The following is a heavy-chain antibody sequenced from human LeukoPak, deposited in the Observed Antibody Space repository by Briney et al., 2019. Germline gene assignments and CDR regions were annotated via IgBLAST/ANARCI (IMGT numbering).Heavy chain of an antibody. J-gene: IGHJ6*02. CDR2: ISAYSGNT. D-gene: IGHD2-21*02. V-gene: IGHV1-18*01. CDR3: ARWEDCGGDCCSYYGMDV. CDR1: GYTFTSYG. Sequence: ASVKVSCKASGYTFTSYGISWVRQAPGQGLEWMGWISAYSGNTNYAQKLQGRVTMTTDTSTSTAYMELRSLRSDDTAVYYCARWEDCGGDCCSYYGMDVWGQGTTVTVSS.